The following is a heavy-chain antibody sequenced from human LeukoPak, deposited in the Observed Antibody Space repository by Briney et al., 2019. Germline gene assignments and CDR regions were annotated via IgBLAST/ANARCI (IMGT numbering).Heavy chain of an antibody. CDR1: GFTFSSYG. Sequence: GGSLRLSCAASGFTFSSYGMHWVRQAPGKGLEWVAVIWYDGSNKYYADSVKGRFTISRDNAKNRLYLQMNSLRAEDTAVYYCAREKKTEWTTGAFDMWGQGTMVIVSS. D-gene: IGHD3-3*01. CDR2: IWYDGSNK. CDR3: AREKKTEWTTGAFDM. J-gene: IGHJ3*02. V-gene: IGHV3-33*01.